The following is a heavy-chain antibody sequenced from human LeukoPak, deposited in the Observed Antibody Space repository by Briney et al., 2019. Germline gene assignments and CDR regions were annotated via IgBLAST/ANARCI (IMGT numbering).Heavy chain of an antibody. Sequence: GGSLRLSCAASGFTFSSYAMSWVRQAPGKGLEWVSAISGSGGSTYYADSVKGRFTISRDNSKNTLYLQMNSLRAEDTAVYYRAKRTVLVGSFDYWGQGTLVTVSS. J-gene: IGHJ4*02. V-gene: IGHV3-23*01. CDR3: AKRTVLVGSFDY. CDR1: GFTFSSYA. D-gene: IGHD3-10*01. CDR2: ISGSGGST.